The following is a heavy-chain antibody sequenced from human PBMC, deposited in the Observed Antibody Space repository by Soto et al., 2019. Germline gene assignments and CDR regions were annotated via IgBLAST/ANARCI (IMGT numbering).Heavy chain of an antibody. CDR3: AKDLGGEEAFDY. Sequence: GESLKISCAASGFTFSSYAMSWVRQAPGKGLEWVSAISGSGGSTYYADSVKGRFTISRDNSKNTLYLQMNSLRAEDTAVYYCAKDLGGEEAFDYWGQGTLVTVSS. V-gene: IGHV3-23*01. D-gene: IGHD3-10*01. CDR2: ISGSGGST. CDR1: GFTFSSYA. J-gene: IGHJ4*02.